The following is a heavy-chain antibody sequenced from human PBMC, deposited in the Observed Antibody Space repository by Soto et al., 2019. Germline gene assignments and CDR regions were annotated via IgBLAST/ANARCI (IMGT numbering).Heavy chain of an antibody. J-gene: IGHJ4*02. CDR1: GFTFSSYA. CDR2: ISGSGGST. D-gene: IGHD3-10*01. V-gene: IGHV3-23*01. Sequence: EVQLLESGGGLVQPGGSLRLSCAASGFTFSSYAMSWVRQAPGKGLEWVSAISGSGGSTYYADSVKGRFTISRDNSKNTLYLQMNSLRAEDTAVYYCAKYLWFGELTISASSYFDYWGQGTLVTVSS. CDR3: AKYLWFGELTISASSYFDY.